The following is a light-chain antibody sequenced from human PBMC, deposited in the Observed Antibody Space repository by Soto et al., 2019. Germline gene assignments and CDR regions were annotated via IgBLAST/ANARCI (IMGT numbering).Light chain of an antibody. CDR2: LESSGTY. J-gene: IGLJ2*01. CDR3: ETWDSDTRV. Sequence: QPVLTQSSSASASLGSSVSLACTLTSGHRSYIIAWHQQQPGKAPRYLMKLESSGTYNKGSGVPDRFSGSSSGADRYLIISNLQSEDEADYYCETWDSDTRVFGGGTKLTVL. V-gene: IGLV4-60*03. CDR1: SGHRSYI.